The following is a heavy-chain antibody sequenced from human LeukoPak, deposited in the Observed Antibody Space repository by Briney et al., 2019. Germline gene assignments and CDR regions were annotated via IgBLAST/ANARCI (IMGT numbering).Heavy chain of an antibody. V-gene: IGHV1-46*01. CDR1: GYTFTTYG. Sequence: ASVKVSCKASGYTFTTYGISWVRQAPGQGLEWMGMINPSGGTTNYAQKFQGRVTMIRDTSTSTVYMELSSLTSEDTAVYYCARDRRLNWFDPWGQGTLVTVSS. CDR3: ARDRRLNWFDP. CDR2: INPSGGTT. J-gene: IGHJ5*02.